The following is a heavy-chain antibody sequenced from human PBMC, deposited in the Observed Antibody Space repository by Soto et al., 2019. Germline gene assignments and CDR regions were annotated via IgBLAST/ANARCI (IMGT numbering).Heavy chain of an antibody. CDR3: ARDRVCSSTSCYEAWFDP. CDR1: GYTFTSYG. J-gene: IGHJ5*02. Sequence: QVQLVQSGAEVKKPGASVKVSCKASGYTFTSYGISWVRQAPGQGLEWMGWISAYNGNTNYAQKLQGRVTMTTDTATSTAYMGLRSLRSDDTAVYYCARDRVCSSTSCYEAWFDPWGQGTLVSVSS. CDR2: ISAYNGNT. V-gene: IGHV1-18*01. D-gene: IGHD2-2*01.